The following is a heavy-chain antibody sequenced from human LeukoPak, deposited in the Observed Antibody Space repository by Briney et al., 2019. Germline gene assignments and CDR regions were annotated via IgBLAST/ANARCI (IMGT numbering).Heavy chain of an antibody. CDR2: IYYSGST. J-gene: IGHJ3*02. Sequence: SQTLSLTCTVSGGSISSGDYYWSWIRQPPGKGLEWIGYIYYSGSTYYNPSLKSRVTISVDTSKNQFSLKLSSVTAADTAVYYCAQYCSSTGCYGDAFDIWGQGTMVTVSS. D-gene: IGHD2-2*01. CDR1: GGSISSGDYY. V-gene: IGHV4-30-4*01. CDR3: AQYCSSTGCYGDAFDI.